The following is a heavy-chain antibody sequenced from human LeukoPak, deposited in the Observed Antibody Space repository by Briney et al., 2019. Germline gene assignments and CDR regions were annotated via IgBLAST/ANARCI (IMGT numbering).Heavy chain of an antibody. D-gene: IGHD2-15*01. V-gene: IGHV3-48*03. Sequence: GGSLRLSCAASGFTFSSYEMNWVRQAPGKGLEWVSYISSSGSTIYYADSVRGRFTISKDNANNSLYLQMNSLRAEDTALYYCARARQRCSGGNCYKYYFDYWGQGTLVTVSS. CDR1: GFTFSSYE. J-gene: IGHJ4*02. CDR2: ISSSGSTI. CDR3: ARARQRCSGGNCYKYYFDY.